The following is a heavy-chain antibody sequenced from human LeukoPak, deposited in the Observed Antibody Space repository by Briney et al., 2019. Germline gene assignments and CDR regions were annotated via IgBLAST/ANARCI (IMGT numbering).Heavy chain of an antibody. V-gene: IGHV4-38-2*02. Sequence: SETLSLTCTVSGYSISSGYYWNWIRQPAGKRLEWIGRIYSSGNTYYNPSLKSRVTISVNTSKNQFSLNLTSVTAADTAVYYCATSRFSGGLGRFDPWGQGTLVTVSS. CDR2: IYSSGNT. CDR3: ATSRFSGGLGRFDP. CDR1: GYSISSGYY. J-gene: IGHJ5*02. D-gene: IGHD3-10*01.